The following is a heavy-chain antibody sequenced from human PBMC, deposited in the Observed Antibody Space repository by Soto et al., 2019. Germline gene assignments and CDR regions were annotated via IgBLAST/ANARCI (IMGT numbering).Heavy chain of an antibody. J-gene: IGHJ6*02. CDR2: INAGNGNT. V-gene: IGHV1-3*01. D-gene: IGHD5-18*01. CDR3: ARSRGYSYGNYYYYYGMDF. CDR1: GYTFTSYA. Sequence: VASVKVSCKASGYTFTSYAMHWVRQAPGQRLEWMGWINAGNGNTKYSQKFQGRVTITRDTSASTAYMELSSLRSEDTAVYYCARSRGYSYGNYYYYYGMDFWGQGTTVTVSS.